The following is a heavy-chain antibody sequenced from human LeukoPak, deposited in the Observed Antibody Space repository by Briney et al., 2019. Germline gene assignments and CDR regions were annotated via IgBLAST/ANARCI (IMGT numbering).Heavy chain of an antibody. CDR2: IYSGGST. Sequence: GGSLRLSCAASGFTVSSYYMSWVRQAPGKGLEWVSVIYSGGSTYYADSVKGRFTISRDNSKNTLYLQMNSLRAEDTAVYYCAAITMVRGWVFDYWGQGTLVTVSS. CDR3: AAITMVRGWVFDY. CDR1: GFTVSSYY. J-gene: IGHJ4*02. V-gene: IGHV3-66*01. D-gene: IGHD3-10*01.